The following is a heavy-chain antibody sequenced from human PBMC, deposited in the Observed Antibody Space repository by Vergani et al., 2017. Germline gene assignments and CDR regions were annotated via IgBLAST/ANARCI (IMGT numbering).Heavy chain of an antibody. V-gene: IGHV4-39*01. D-gene: IGHD4-17*01. CDR1: GGSISSSSYY. CDR3: ARHLHDYGDYGYNWFDP. CDR2: IYYSGST. Sequence: QLQLQESGPGLVKPSETLSLTCTVSGGSISSSSYYWGWIRQPPGKGLEWIGSIYYSGSTYYNPSLKSRVTISVDPSKNQFSLKLSSVTAADTAVYYCARHLHDYGDYGYNWFDPWGQGTLVTVSS. J-gene: IGHJ5*02.